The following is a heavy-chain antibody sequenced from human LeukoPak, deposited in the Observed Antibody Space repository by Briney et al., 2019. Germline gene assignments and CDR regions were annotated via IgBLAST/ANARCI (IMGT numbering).Heavy chain of an antibody. CDR2: ISSSSSYI. J-gene: IGHJ3*02. D-gene: IGHD2-2*01. CDR1: GFTFSSYS. Sequence: GGSLRLSCAASGFTFSSYSMNWVRQAPGKGLEWVSSISSSSSYIYYADSVKGRFTISRDNAKNSLYLQMKSLRAEDTAVYYGARDLVVPAAMDAFDIWGQGTMVTVSS. CDR3: ARDLVVPAAMDAFDI. V-gene: IGHV3-21*01.